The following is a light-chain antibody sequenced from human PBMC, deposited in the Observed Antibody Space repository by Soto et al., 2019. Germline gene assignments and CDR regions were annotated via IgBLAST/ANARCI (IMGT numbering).Light chain of an antibody. V-gene: IGKV3-15*01. CDR1: QSISTN. CDR3: QQYGSSLGVT. J-gene: IGKJ4*01. CDR2: GAS. Sequence: EIVMTQSPATLSVSPGERATLSCRASQSISTNLAWYQQKPGQAPRLLISGASTRATGIPARFSGSGSGTEFTLTISSLQSEDFAVYYCQQYGSSLGVTFGGGTKVEIK.